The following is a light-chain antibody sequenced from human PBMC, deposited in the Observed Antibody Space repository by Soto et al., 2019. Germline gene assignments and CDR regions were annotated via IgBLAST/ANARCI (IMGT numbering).Light chain of an antibody. CDR3: SSYRSSSTYV. J-gene: IGLJ1*01. V-gene: IGLV2-14*01. Sequence: QSALTQPASVSGSPGQSITISCTGTSSDVGAYNSVSWYQQYPGKAPKLMMYEVSNRPSGVSDRFSGSKSGNTASLTISGLQTVDEADYYFSSYRSSSTYVFGTGTKLTVL. CDR1: SSDVGAYNS. CDR2: EVS.